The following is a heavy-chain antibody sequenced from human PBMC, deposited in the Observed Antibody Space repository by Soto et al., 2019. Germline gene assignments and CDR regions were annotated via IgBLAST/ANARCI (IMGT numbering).Heavy chain of an antibody. J-gene: IGHJ4*02. CDR3: ALTQNTLGWYNF. CDR2: INPNGGST. D-gene: IGHD6-19*01. Sequence: QVQVVQSGAEVKKPGASVKVSCKTSGYTFTNYHVNWVRQAPGQGLEWMGAINPNGGSTTYAQHLQGRVTMTSDSSTSTVYMEMGSLRSDDSAVYYCALTQNTLGWYNFWGQGTLVTVS. V-gene: IGHV1-46*01. CDR1: GYTFTNYH.